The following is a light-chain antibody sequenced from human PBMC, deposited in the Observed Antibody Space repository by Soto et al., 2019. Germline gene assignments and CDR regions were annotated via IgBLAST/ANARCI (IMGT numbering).Light chain of an antibody. CDR2: DTS. V-gene: IGKV3-20*01. J-gene: IGKJ5*01. CDR3: QQYGTSEII. Sequence: EFVLTQSPGTLSLSPGERATLSCRXSQSLTNSFIAWYQQRPGQAPRLIIYDTSSRASGIPDRFSGSGSGTDFTLTISRLETEDFAVFYCQQYGTSEIILGQGTRLEIK. CDR1: QSLTNSF.